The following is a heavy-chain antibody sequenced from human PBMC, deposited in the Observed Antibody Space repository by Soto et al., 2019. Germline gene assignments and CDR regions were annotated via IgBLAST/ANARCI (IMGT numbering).Heavy chain of an antibody. CDR1: GGSLSSGRYS. CDR3: ARDKLSGLLDY. CDR2: IYHSGST. D-gene: IGHD5-12*01. J-gene: IGHJ4*01. V-gene: IGHV4-30-2*01. Sequence: SETLSLTCAVSGGSLSSGRYSCSCIRQPPGKGLEWIGYIYHSGSTNYNPSLKSRVTISVDTSKNQFSLKLTSVTAADTAVYFCARDKLSGLLDYWTRGSLVTGSA.